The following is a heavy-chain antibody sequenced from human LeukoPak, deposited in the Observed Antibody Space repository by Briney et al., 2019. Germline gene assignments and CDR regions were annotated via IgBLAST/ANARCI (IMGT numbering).Heavy chain of an antibody. Sequence: ASVKVSCKASGYTFTSYYMHWVRQAPGQGLEWMGIINPSGGSTSYAQKFQGRVTMTRDTSISTTYMELSSLRSDDTAVYYCARAKEKSIAARYFDYWGQGTLVTVSS. CDR3: ARAKEKSIAARYFDY. V-gene: IGHV1-46*01. J-gene: IGHJ4*02. CDR1: GYTFTSYY. CDR2: INPSGGST. D-gene: IGHD6-6*01.